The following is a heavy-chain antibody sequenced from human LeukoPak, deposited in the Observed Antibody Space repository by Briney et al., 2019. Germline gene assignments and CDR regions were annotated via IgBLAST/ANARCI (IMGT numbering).Heavy chain of an antibody. CDR3: ARCRLDTIGADLYAFDI. D-gene: IGHD3-16*01. J-gene: IGHJ3*02. V-gene: IGHV1-2*02. CDR2: INPNSGGT. CDR1: GYTFTGYY. Sequence: ASVKVSCKASGYTFTGYYMHWVRQAPGQGLEWMGWINPNSGGTNYAQKFQGRVTMTRDTSISTAYMELSRLRSDDTAVYYCARCRLDTIGADLYAFDIWGQGTMVTVSS.